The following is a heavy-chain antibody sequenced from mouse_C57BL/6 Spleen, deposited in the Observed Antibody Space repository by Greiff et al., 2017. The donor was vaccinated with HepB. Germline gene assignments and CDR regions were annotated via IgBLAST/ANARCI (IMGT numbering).Heavy chain of an antibody. Sequence: VKLQESGPGLVQPSQSLSITCTVSGFSLTSYGVHWVRQSPGKGLEWLGVIWSGGSTDYNAAFISRLSISKDNSKSQVFFKMNSLQADDTAIYYCARNNGYYGSSPFDYWGQGTTLTVSS. CDR2: IWSGGST. CDR3: ARNNGYYGSSPFDY. CDR1: GFSLTSYG. D-gene: IGHD1-1*01. J-gene: IGHJ2*01. V-gene: IGHV2-2*01.